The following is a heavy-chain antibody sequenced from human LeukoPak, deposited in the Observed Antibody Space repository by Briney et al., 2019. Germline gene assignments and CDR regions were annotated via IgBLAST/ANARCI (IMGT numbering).Heavy chain of an antibody. CDR3: ARGLVVTAIAIYYYYMDV. CDR1: GGSFSGYY. V-gene: IGHV4-59*01. J-gene: IGHJ6*03. D-gene: IGHD2-21*02. Sequence: SETLSLTCAVYGGSFSGYYWSWIRQPPGKGLEWIGYIYYSGSTNYNPSLKSRVTISVDTSKNQFSLKLSSVTAADTAVYYCARGLVVTAIAIYYYYMDVWGKGTTVTVSS. CDR2: IYYSGST.